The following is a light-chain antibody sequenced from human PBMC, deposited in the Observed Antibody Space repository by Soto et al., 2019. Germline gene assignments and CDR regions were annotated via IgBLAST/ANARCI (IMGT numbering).Light chain of an antibody. Sequence: QSVLTQPPSASGTARQGVTISCSRSSSNIGSNTVNWYQQLPGTAPKLLIYNNDQRPSGVPDRFSGSKSGTSASLAISGLQSEDEADYYCAAWDDSLNAVVFGGGTKLTVL. V-gene: IGLV1-44*01. J-gene: IGLJ2*01. CDR3: AAWDDSLNAVV. CDR2: NND. CDR1: SSNIGSNT.